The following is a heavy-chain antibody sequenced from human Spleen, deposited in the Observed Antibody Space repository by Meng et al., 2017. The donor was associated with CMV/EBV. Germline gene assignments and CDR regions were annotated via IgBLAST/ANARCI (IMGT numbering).Heavy chain of an antibody. CDR2: ISSSSSYI. CDR1: GFSFSSYS. J-gene: IGHJ2*01. D-gene: IGHD6-25*01. Sequence: GESLKISCAASGFSFSSYSMNWVRQAPGKGLEWVSSISSSSSYIYYADSVKGRFTISRDNAKNSLYLQMNGLRVEDTAVYYCATEGGIVTEAAAIAFFDFWGRGTLVTVSS. CDR3: ATEGGIVTEAAAIAFFDF. V-gene: IGHV3-21*01.